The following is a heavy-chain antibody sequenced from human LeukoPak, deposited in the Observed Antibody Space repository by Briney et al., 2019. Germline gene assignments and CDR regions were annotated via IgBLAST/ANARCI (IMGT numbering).Heavy chain of an antibody. CDR1: GFTFSSYA. D-gene: IGHD3-16*01. CDR2: ISYDGSNK. CDR3: AREGLDDYVWGSYRYAFDI. J-gene: IGHJ3*02. Sequence: PGRSLRLSCAASGFTFSSYAMHWVRQAPGKGLEWVPVISYDGSNKYYADSVKGRFTISRDNSKNTLYLQMNSLRAEDTAVYYCAREGLDDYVWGSYRYAFDIWGLGTMVTVSS. V-gene: IGHV3-30-3*01.